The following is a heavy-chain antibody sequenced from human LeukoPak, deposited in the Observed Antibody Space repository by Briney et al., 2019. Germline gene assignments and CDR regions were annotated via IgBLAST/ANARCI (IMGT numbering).Heavy chain of an antibody. CDR2: ISASGAST. Sequence: GGSLRLSCAASAFGFSSYAMTWVRQAPGKGLEWVSSISASGASTYYADSVKGRFTISRDNSKNTLSLQMGSLRAEDMAVYYCARSSSKNYYYYGIDVWGQGTTVTVSS. J-gene: IGHJ6*02. CDR3: ARSSSKNYYYYGIDV. V-gene: IGHV3-23*01. CDR1: AFGFSSYA.